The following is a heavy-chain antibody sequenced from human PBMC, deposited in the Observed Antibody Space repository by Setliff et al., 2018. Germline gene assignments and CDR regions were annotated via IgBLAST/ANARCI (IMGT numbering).Heavy chain of an antibody. D-gene: IGHD3-3*02. Sequence: PSETLSLTCTVSGGSISSYYWSWIRQPPGKGLEWIGYIGYSGSTNYNPSLKSRVTISLDTSKNQFSLQLSSVTAADTAVYYCARDGLGAFSLRSMDVWGKGTTVTVSS. V-gene: IGHV4-59*01. CDR1: GGSISSYY. CDR3: ARDGLGAFSLRSMDV. J-gene: IGHJ6*04. CDR2: IGYSGST.